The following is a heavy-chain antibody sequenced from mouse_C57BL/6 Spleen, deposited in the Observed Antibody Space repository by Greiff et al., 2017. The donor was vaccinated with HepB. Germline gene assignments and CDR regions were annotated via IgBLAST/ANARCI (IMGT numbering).Heavy chain of an antibody. CDR2: INPRNGGT. CDR3: AGSYVYYAIDY. CDR1: GYTFTSYW. J-gene: IGHJ4*01. D-gene: IGHD2-12*01. V-gene: IGHV1-53*01. Sequence: QVQLQQPGTELVKPGASVKLSCKASGYTFTSYWMHWVKQRPGQGLEWIGNINPRNGGTNYNEKFKSKATMTVDKSSNTAYMQLSSLTSEDSAVYYCAGSYVYYAIDYWGQGTSVTVSS.